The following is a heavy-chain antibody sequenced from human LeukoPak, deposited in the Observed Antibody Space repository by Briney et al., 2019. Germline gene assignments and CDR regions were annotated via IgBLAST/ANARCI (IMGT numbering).Heavy chain of an antibody. V-gene: IGHV1-18*01. CDR3: ARASGRAAESELDY. Sequence: ASVKVSCKASGYTFTSYGISWVRQAPGQGLEWMGWISAYNGNTNYAQKLQGRVTMTTDTSTSTAYMERRSLRSDDTAVYYCARASGRAAESELDYWGQGTLVTVSS. J-gene: IGHJ4*02. CDR1: GYTFTSYG. CDR2: ISAYNGNT. D-gene: IGHD2-15*01.